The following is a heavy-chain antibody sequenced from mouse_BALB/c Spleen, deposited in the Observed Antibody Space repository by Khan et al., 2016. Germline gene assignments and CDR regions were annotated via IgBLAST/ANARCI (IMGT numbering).Heavy chain of an antibody. J-gene: IGHJ3*01. CDR3: GKVDGYDVGDAY. CDR1: GYAFTNYL. D-gene: IGHD2-2*01. CDR2: INPGSGGT. Sequence: QVRLQQSGAELVRPGTSVTVSCKASGYAFTNYLIEWVKQWPGQGLEWIGVINPGSGGTYYNEKFKGKATLTADNSSSTAFMQLSNLTSGASEVFVCGKVDGYDVGDAYWGQGTLVTVSA. V-gene: IGHV1-54*01.